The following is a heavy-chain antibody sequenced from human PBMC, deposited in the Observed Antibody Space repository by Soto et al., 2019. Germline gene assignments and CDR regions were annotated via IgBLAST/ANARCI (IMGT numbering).Heavy chain of an antibody. Sequence: PSQTLSLTCAISGDSVSSNSAAWNWIRQSPSRGLEWLGRTYYRSRWYNDYAVSVKSRITVNPDTSKNQFSLHLNSVTPEDTAVYYCAGTTSPQWYCMDVCDKGTTVTVSS. V-gene: IGHV6-1*01. J-gene: IGHJ6*03. CDR3: AGTTSPQWYCMDV. D-gene: IGHD1-7*01. CDR2: TYYRSRWYN. CDR1: GDSVSSNSAA.